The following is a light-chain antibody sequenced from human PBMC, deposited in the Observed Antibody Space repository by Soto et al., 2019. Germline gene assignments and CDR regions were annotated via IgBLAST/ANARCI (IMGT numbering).Light chain of an antibody. CDR2: GDI. V-gene: IGLV1-40*01. CDR1: SSNIGAGYN. CDR3: QSYDSSLRGVL. Sequence: QSVRTQPPSVSGAPGQRVTISCTVSSSNIGAGYNVHWYQQLPGTAPKLLIYGDIDRPSGVPDRFSGSKSGTSASLAITGLQSEDEADYYCQSYDSSLRGVLFGGGTKL. J-gene: IGLJ2*01.